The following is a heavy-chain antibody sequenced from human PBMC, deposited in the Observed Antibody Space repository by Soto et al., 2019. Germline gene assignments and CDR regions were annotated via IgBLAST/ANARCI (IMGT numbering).Heavy chain of an antibody. CDR3: AKDRGWAGYCSGGSCYDAFDI. V-gene: IGHV3-23*01. CDR1: GFTFSSYA. Sequence: GGSLRLSCAASGFTFSSYAMSWVRQAPGKGLEWVSATSGSGGSTYYADSVKGRFTISRDNSKNTLYLQMNSLRAEDTAVYYCAKDRGWAGYCSGGSCYDAFDIWGQGTMVTVSS. J-gene: IGHJ3*02. D-gene: IGHD2-15*01. CDR2: TSGSGGST.